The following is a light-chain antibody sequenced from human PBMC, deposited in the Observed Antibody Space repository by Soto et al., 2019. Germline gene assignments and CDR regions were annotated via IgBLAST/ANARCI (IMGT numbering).Light chain of an antibody. CDR1: QSVSSSS. V-gene: IGKV3D-15*01. J-gene: IGKJ5*01. Sequence: EILLTQSPGSVSLSPGERATLTCRASQSVSSSSLAWYQQKPGQAPRLVIYDIFTRATGVPTRISGSGSGTEFTLTISSLQSEDFAVYYCQQYNNWTPITFGQGTRLEI. CDR3: QQYNNWTPIT. CDR2: DIF.